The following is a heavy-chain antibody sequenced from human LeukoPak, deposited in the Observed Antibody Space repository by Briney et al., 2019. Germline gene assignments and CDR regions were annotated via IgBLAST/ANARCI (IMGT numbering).Heavy chain of an antibody. V-gene: IGHV3-23*01. Sequence: GGSLRLSCVASGFXFSSFAVSWFRQAPGKGREWVSSVGRSGADTYYADSVRGRFTISKDSSKNTLQMNSLSAEDTAIYYCVKHSGGVYGNSDYWGQGILVTVSS. D-gene: IGHD1-1*01. CDR3: VKHSGGVYGNSDY. CDR1: GFXFSSFA. CDR2: VGRSGADT. J-gene: IGHJ4*02.